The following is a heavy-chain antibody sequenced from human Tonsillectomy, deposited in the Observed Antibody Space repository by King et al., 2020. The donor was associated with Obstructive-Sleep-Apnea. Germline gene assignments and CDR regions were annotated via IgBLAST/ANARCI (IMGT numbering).Heavy chain of an antibody. CDR2: IWYDGSNK. V-gene: IGHV3-33*01. J-gene: IGHJ3*02. CDR1: GFTFSSYG. D-gene: IGHD3-22*01. Sequence: QLVQSGGGVVQPGRSLRLSCAASGFTFSSYGMHWVRQAPGKGLEWVAVIWYDGSNKYYADSVKGRFTISRDNSKNTLYLQMNSLRAEDTAVYYCARDTYYYDSSGYYFDVFDIWGQGTMVTVSS. CDR3: ARDTYYYDSSGYYFDVFDI.